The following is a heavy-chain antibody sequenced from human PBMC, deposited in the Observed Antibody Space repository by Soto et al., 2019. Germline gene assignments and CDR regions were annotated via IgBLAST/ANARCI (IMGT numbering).Heavy chain of an antibody. CDR2: IYHGGNT. J-gene: IGHJ3*02. CDR1: GGSVSSSDW. D-gene: IGHD2-15*01. CDR3: ARGREFFDHTRDFDI. V-gene: IGHV4-4*02. Sequence: QVQLQESGPGLVKPSETLSLTCAVSGGSVSSSDWWNWVRQSPGKGREWIGEIYHGGNTNYSPSLKPRINISVDKSKKQLYLKLTSVTAADKAVYYCARGREFFDHTRDFDIWGQGTMVNVSS.